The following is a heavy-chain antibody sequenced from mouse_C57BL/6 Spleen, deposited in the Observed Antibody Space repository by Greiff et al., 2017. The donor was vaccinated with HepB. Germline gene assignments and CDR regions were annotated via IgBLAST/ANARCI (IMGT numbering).Heavy chain of an antibody. CDR2: ISSGGDYI. CDR1: GFTFSSYA. V-gene: IGHV5-9-1*02. CDR3: PRGCYDYERGYAMDY. D-gene: IGHD2-4*01. J-gene: IGHJ4*01. Sequence: DVMLVESGEGLVKPGGSLKLSCAASGFTFSSYAMSWVRQTPEKRLEWVAYISSGGDYIYYADTVKGRFTISRDNARNTLYLQMSSLKSEDTAMYYCPRGCYDYERGYAMDYWGQGTSVTVSS.